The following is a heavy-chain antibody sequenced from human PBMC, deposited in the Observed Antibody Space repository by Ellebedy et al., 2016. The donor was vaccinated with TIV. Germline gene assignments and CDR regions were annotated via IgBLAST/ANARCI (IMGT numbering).Heavy chain of an antibody. CDR2: IGGTGGTT. CDR3: ANLGGLAASATNGVAFDI. D-gene: IGHD6-13*01. V-gene: IGHV3-23*01. J-gene: IGHJ3*02. CDR1: GFTFSNYA. Sequence: GESLKISCAASGFTFSNYAMSWVRQAPGKGLEWVSTIGGTGGTTYYRESVKGRFSVSRDTSRNTLYLQMSSLRAEDTAVYYCANLGGLAASATNGVAFDIWGQGTIVTVSS.